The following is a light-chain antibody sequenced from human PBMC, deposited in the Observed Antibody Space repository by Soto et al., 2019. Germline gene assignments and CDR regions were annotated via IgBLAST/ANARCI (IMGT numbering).Light chain of an antibody. V-gene: IGLV2-14*01. J-gene: IGLJ2*01. CDR2: EDS. CDR1: SSDDGGYNY. CDR3: SSYTSSSTLEVV. Sequence: QSALTQPASVSGSPGQSITISCTGTSSDDGGYNYVSWYQQHPGKAPKLMIYEDSNRPSGVSNRFSGSKSGNTASLTISGLQAEDEADYYCSSYTSSSTLEVVFGGGTKVTVL.